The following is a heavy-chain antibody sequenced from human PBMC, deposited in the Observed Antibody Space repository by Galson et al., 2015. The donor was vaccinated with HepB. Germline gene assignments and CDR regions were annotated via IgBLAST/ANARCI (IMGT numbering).Heavy chain of an antibody. Sequence: SLRLSCAASGFTFDDYTMHWVRQAPGKGLEWVSLISWDGGSTYYADSVKGRFTISRDNSKNSLYLQMNSLRTEDTALYYCAKDQGGSYYAFDIWGQGTMVTVSS. CDR3: AKDQGGSYYAFDI. V-gene: IGHV3-43*01. D-gene: IGHD1-26*01. CDR1: GFTFDDYT. CDR2: ISWDGGST. J-gene: IGHJ3*02.